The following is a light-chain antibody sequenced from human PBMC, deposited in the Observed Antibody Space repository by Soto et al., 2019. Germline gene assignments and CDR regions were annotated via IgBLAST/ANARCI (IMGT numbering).Light chain of an antibody. Sequence: GDRVTITCRASQSIRSLLAWYQQKPGKAPKLLIYKASSLDSGVPSRFNGSGSGTEFTLTISILQPDDFATYYCQQYNSYWTFGQGTKVEIK. J-gene: IGKJ1*01. CDR2: KAS. V-gene: IGKV1-5*03. CDR1: QSIRSL. CDR3: QQYNSYWT.